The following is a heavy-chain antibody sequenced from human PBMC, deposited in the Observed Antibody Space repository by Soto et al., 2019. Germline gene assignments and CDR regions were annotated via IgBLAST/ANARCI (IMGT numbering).Heavy chain of an antibody. CDR1: GYSFTSYW. CDR2: IDPSDSYT. CDR3: AGEWLVNYYYYGMDV. J-gene: IGHJ6*02. D-gene: IGHD6-19*01. Sequence: GESLKISCKGSGYSFTSYWISWVRQMPGKGLEWMGRIDPSDSYTNYSPSFQGHVTISADKSISTAYLQWSSLKASDTAMHYCAGEWLVNYYYYGMDVWGQGTTVTVSS. V-gene: IGHV5-10-1*01.